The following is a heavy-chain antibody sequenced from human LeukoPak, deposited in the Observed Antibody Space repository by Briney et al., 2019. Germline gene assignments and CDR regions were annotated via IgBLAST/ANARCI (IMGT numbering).Heavy chain of an antibody. CDR2: ISSSGSTI. Sequence: GGSLRLSCAASGFTYSSYEMNWVRQAPGKGLEWVSYISSSGSTIYYADSVKGRFTISRDNAKNSLYLQMNSLRAEDTAVYYCARVPRGVVDYWGQGTLVTVSS. D-gene: IGHD3-10*01. CDR3: ARVPRGVVDY. J-gene: IGHJ4*02. CDR1: GFTYSSYE. V-gene: IGHV3-48*03.